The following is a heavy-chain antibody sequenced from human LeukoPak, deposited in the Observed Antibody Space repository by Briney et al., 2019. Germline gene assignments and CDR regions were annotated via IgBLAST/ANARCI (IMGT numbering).Heavy chain of an antibody. J-gene: IGHJ4*02. Sequence: ASVKVSCKVSGYTLTELSMHWVRQAPGKGLEWMGGFDPEDGETIYAQKFQGRVTMTEDTSTDTAYMELSSLRSEDTAVYYCARLNREDYYDSSGSAGDFDYWGQGTLVTVSS. CDR2: FDPEDGET. CDR3: ARLNREDYYDSSGSAGDFDY. D-gene: IGHD3-22*01. V-gene: IGHV1-24*01. CDR1: GYTLTELS.